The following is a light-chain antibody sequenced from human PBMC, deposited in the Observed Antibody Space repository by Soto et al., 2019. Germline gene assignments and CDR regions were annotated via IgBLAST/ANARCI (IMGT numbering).Light chain of an antibody. CDR2: AAS. CDR1: QSIGIS. Sequence: DIQMTQSPSSLSASVGDGVTITCRASQSIGISLNWYQQRPGKAPKLLVFAASSLQSGVPSRFSGSGSGTDFTLTISRLHPEDFATYYCQQSYSSPTWTFGQGTKVDIK. CDR3: QQSYSSPTWT. V-gene: IGKV1-39*01. J-gene: IGKJ1*01.